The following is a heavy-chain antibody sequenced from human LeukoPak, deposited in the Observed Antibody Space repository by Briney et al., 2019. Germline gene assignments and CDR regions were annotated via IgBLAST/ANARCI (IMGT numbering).Heavy chain of an antibody. J-gene: IGHJ6*03. CDR3: ARITEYKKNNRFGYHYYYMDV. V-gene: IGHV4-34*01. D-gene: IGHD1/OR15-1a*01. CDR2: INHSGST. CDR1: GGSFSGYY. Sequence: KPSETLSLTCAVYGGSFSGYYWSWIRQPPGKGLEWIGEINHSGSTNYNPSLKSRVTISVDTSKNQFSLKLSSVTAADTAVYYCARITEYKKNNRFGYHYYYMDVWGKGTTVTVSS.